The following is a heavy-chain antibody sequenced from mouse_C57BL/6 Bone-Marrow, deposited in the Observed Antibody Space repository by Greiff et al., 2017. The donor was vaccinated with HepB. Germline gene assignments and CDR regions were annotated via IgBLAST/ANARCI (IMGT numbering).Heavy chain of an antibody. D-gene: IGHD1-1*01. CDR2: IDPSDSYT. J-gene: IGHJ4*01. V-gene: IGHV1-69*01. Sequence: VQLQQPGAELVMPGASVKLSCKASGYTFTSYWMHWVKQRPGQGLEWIGEIDPSDSYTNYNQKFKGKSTLTVDKSSSTAYMQLSSLTSEDSAVYYCARFHLLRGDCAMDYWGQGASVTVSS. CDR1: GYTFTSYW. CDR3: ARFHLLRGDCAMDY.